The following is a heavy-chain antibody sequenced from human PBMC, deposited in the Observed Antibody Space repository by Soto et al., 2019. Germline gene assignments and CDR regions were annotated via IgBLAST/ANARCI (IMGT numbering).Heavy chain of an antibody. J-gene: IGHJ4*02. CDR3: ATTLGYCSGGSCYYFDY. V-gene: IGHV4-39*01. CDR1: GGSITSGGHY. D-gene: IGHD2-15*01. Sequence: AATLSGTCTVSGGSITSGGHYWGWIRQYPGKGLEWIGSIYYSGSTYYNPSLKSRVTISVDTSKNQFSLKLSSVTAADTAVYYCATTLGYCSGGSCYYFDYWGQGTLVTVSS. CDR2: IYYSGST.